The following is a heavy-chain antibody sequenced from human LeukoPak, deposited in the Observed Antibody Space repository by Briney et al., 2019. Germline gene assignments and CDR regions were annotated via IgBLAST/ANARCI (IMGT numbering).Heavy chain of an antibody. CDR1: GGSISSGSYY. CDR2: IYTSGST. V-gene: IGHV4-61*02. Sequence: SETLSLTCTVSGGSISSGSYYWSWIRQPAGKGLEWIGRIYTSGSTNYNPSLKSRVTISVDTSKNQFSLKLSSVTAADTAVYYCARVIRAQDAFDIWGQGKMVTVSS. CDR3: ARVIRAQDAFDI. D-gene: IGHD3-16*02. J-gene: IGHJ3*02.